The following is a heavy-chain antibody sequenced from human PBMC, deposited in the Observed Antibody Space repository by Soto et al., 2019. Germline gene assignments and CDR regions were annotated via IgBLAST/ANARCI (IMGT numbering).Heavy chain of an antibody. J-gene: IGHJ6*02. CDR1: GGSISSGDYY. CDR2: IYYSGST. CDR3: ARVPPPCSGASCYSAYYYGMDV. D-gene: IGHD2-15*01. V-gene: IGHV4-30-4*01. Sequence: QVQLQESGPGLVKPSQTLALTCTVSGGSISSGDYYWSWIRQPPGKGLEWIGCIYYSGSTYYNPFLKSRVTIAGATSTNQFSLKLSSVTAADTAVYYCARVPPPCSGASCYSAYYYGMDVWGQGTTVTVSS.